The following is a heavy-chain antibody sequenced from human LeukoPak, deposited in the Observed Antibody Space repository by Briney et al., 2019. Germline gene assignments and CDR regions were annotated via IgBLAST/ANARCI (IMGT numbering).Heavy chain of an antibody. Sequence: SETLSLTCTVSGGSISSYYWSWIRQPPGKGLEWIGYIYYSGSTNYNPSLKSRVTISVDTSKNQFSLKLSSVTAADTAVYYCARGMGYYYGSGSRFDYWGQGTLVTVSS. J-gene: IGHJ4*02. CDR3: ARGMGYYYGSGSRFDY. V-gene: IGHV4-59*01. CDR2: IYYSGST. CDR1: GGSISSYY. D-gene: IGHD3-10*01.